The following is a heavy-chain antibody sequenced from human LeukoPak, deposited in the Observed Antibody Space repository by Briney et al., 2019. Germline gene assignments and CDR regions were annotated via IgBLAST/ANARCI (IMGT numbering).Heavy chain of an antibody. CDR3: ARGAGTGFDY. V-gene: IGHV3-13*04. D-gene: IGHD6-19*01. CDR2: IGTAGDS. Sequence: GGSLRLSCAASGFIFSSYDMHWVRQTTGKGLEWVSAIGTAGDSYYPGAVRGRFTIFRENAKNSLYLQMNSLRAGDTAVYYCARGAGTGFDYWGQGTLVTVSS. J-gene: IGHJ4*02. CDR1: GFIFSSYD.